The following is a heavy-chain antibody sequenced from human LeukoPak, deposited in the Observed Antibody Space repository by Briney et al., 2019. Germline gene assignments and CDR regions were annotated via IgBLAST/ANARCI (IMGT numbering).Heavy chain of an antibody. D-gene: IGHD1-1*01. Sequence: PGRSLRLSCAASGFTFDDYVMHWVRQAPGGGLEWVSGINWNSGSIDYAGSVKGQFTISRDKAKNSLYLQMNSLRAEETAVYYCAGSDTTGYTPREWDYWYFDLWGRGTLVTVSS. CDR2: INWNSGSI. V-gene: IGHV3-9*01. J-gene: IGHJ2*01. CDR1: GFTFDDYV. CDR3: AGSDTTGYTPREWDYWYFDL.